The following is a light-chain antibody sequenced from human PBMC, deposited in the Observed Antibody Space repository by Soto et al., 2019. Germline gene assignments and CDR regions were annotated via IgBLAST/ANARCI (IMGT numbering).Light chain of an antibody. J-gene: IGKJ4*01. CDR2: DAS. CDR3: QPRAYWVT. CDR1: QSVGYF. Sequence: EVVLTQSPATLSLSPGESATLSCRASQSVGYFLAWYQQKPGQAPRLLIYDASNRATGIPARFSGSGSGTAFTLTISSLEPEDFAVYYCQPRAYWVTFGGVTKVEIK. V-gene: IGKV3-11*01.